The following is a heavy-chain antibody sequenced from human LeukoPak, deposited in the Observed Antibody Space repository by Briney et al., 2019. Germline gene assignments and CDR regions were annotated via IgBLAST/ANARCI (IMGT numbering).Heavy chain of an antibody. J-gene: IGHJ4*02. Sequence: ASVKVSCKTSGYTFTGYYMHWVRQAPGQGLEWMGWIYPNSGGTNYAQKFKGRVTMTRDTSISTAYMELRRLRSDDTAVFYCARFNDRGGSGGGFDFWGQGTLVTVSS. D-gene: IGHD2-15*01. V-gene: IGHV1-2*02. CDR1: GYTFTGYY. CDR3: ARFNDRGGSGGGFDF. CDR2: IYPNSGGT.